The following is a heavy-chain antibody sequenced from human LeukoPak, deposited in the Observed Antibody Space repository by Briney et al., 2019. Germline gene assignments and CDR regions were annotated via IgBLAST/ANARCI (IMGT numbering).Heavy chain of an antibody. CDR3: ARTIEMATISYFDY. J-gene: IGHJ4*02. CDR2: ISSSDSTI. V-gene: IGHV3-48*03. CDR1: GFTFSSYE. D-gene: IGHD5-24*01. Sequence: QPGGSLRLSCAASGFTFSSYEMNWVRQAPGKGLEWVSYISSSDSTIYYADSVKGRFTISRGNAKNSLYLQMNSLRAGDTAVYYCARTIEMATISYFDYWGQGTLVTVSS.